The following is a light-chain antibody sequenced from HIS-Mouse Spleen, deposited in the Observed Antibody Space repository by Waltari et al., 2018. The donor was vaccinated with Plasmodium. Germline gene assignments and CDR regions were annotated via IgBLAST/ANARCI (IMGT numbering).Light chain of an antibody. CDR3: QAWDSSTDYV. CDR1: KLGDKY. CDR2: QDS. Sequence: SYELTQPPSVSVSPGQTASITCSGDKLGDKYACWYQQKPGQAPVLVIYQDSKRPSGIPERFSGSNSGNTATVTISGTQAMDEADYYCQAWDSSTDYVFGTGTKVTVL. V-gene: IGLV3-1*01. J-gene: IGLJ1*01.